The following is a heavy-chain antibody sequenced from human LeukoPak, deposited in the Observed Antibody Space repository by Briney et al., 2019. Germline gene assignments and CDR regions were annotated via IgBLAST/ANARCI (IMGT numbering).Heavy chain of an antibody. Sequence: ASVKVSCKASGYSFSYFGVNWVRQAPGQGLEWMGWINCYNGNTNCAQKAEGRLTLTTDTATSSVYMELRNLRSDDTAVYYCARGLDAAAGLANFDYWGQGTLVTVSS. CDR2: INCYNGNT. CDR3: ARGLDAAAGLANFDY. J-gene: IGHJ4*02. D-gene: IGHD6-25*01. CDR1: GYSFSYFG. V-gene: IGHV1-18*01.